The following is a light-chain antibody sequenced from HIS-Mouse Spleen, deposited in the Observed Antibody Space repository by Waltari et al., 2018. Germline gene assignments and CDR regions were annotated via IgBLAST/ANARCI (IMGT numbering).Light chain of an antibody. CDR3: YSTDSSGNHRV. Sequence: SYELTQPPSVSVSPGQTARITCSGDALPKKYAYWYQQKSGQAPGLVIYEDSKRPPGLPERFSGSSSGTMATLTISGAQVEDEADYYCYSTDSSGNHRVFGGGTKLTVL. CDR1: ALPKKY. V-gene: IGLV3-10*01. CDR2: EDS. J-gene: IGLJ2*01.